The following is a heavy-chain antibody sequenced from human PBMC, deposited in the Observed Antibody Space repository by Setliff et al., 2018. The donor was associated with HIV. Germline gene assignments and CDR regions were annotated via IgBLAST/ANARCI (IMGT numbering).Heavy chain of an antibody. J-gene: IGHJ6*02. V-gene: IGHV3-7*01. CDR3: ARDYLYYNLYNGSPVYGMDV. Sequence: GGSLRLSCAASGFAFSGHQMSWVRQAPGKGLEWVAKIKQGGSEKYYVDSVQGRFTISRDNSKNSLYLQMNSLRVEDTAVYYCARDYLYYNLYNGSPVYGMDVWGQGTTVTVSS. CDR1: GFAFSGHQ. D-gene: IGHD3-3*01. CDR2: IKQGGSEK.